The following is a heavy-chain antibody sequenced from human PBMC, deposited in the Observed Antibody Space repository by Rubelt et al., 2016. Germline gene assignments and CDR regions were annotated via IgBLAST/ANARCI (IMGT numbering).Heavy chain of an antibody. CDR2: INHSGST. CDR3: ARGGSKADAFDI. V-gene: IGHV4-34*01. Sequence: QVQLQQWGAGLLKPSETLSLTCAVYGGSFSGYYWSWIRQPPGKWLEWIGEINHSGSTNYNPSLKSWVNISVDTANHQFSRKLRSVTCADAAGYYCARGGSKADAFDIWGQGTMVTVSS. CDR1: GGSFSGYY. D-gene: IGHD1-1*01. J-gene: IGHJ3*02.